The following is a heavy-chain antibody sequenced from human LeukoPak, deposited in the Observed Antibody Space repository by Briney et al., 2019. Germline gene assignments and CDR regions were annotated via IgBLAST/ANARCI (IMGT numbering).Heavy chain of an antibody. CDR2: IIPIFGIA. CDR3: ASLTMVRGRHYYYYMDV. V-gene: IGHV1-69*05. D-gene: IGHD3-10*01. J-gene: IGHJ6*03. CDR1: GGTFSSYA. Sequence: SVKVSCKASGGTFSSYAISWVRQAPGQGLEWMGGIIPIFGIANYAQKFQGRVTITTDESTSTAYMELSSLRSEDTAVYYCASLTMVRGRHYYYYMDVWGKGATVTVSS.